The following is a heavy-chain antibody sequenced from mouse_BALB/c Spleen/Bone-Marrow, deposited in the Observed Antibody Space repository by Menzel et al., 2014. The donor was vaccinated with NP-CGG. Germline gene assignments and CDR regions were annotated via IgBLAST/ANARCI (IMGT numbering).Heavy chain of an antibody. D-gene: IGHD1-1*01. CDR3: VRQGAVAATRGFAY. V-gene: IGHV5-12-1*01. Sequence: EVKLVESGGGLVKPGGSLKLSCAASGFAFSSHDMSWVRQTPEKRLEWVAHISSGGGSTYYSDTVKGRFTISRDNAKNTLYLQMSSLKSEDTAMYYCVRQGAVAATRGFAYWGQGTLVTVSA. J-gene: IGHJ3*01. CDR2: ISSGGGST. CDR1: GFAFSSHD.